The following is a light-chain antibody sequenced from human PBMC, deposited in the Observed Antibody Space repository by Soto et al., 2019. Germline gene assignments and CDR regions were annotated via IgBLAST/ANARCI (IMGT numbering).Light chain of an antibody. Sequence: EIVMTQSPATLSVSPGERDTLSCRASQSVSSNLAWYQQKPGQAPRLLIYGASTRATGIPARFSGSGSGTEFTLTISSLQYEDFAVYYCQQYNNWPWTFGQGTEVDIK. V-gene: IGKV3-15*01. J-gene: IGKJ1*01. CDR2: GAS. CDR1: QSVSSN. CDR3: QQYNNWPWT.